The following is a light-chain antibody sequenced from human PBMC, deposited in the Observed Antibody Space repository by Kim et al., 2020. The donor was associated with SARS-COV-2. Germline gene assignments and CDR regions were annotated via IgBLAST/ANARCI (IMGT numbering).Light chain of an antibody. CDR1: QTVSSGY. CDR2: GPS. J-gene: IGKJ2*01. CDR3: QHYGASHYT. Sequence: LSPRDRATLSCSASQTVSSGYLAWYQQKPRQAPRLLIYGPSTRITGIPDRFSGSGSGTDFTLTISRLEPEDFAVYYCQHYGASHYTFGQGTKLEIK. V-gene: IGKV3-20*01.